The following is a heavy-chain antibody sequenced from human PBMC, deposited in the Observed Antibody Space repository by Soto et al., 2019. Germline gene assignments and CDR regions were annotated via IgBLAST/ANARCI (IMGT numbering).Heavy chain of an antibody. V-gene: IGHV4-34*01. D-gene: IGHD3-3*01. CDR3: ARGIYVYYDFWSGYSFDY. J-gene: IGHJ4*02. CDR1: GGSFSGYY. CDR2: INHSGST. Sequence: SETLSLTCAVYGGSFSGYYWSWIRQPPGKGLEWIGEINHSGSTNYNPSLKSRVTISVDTSKNQFSLKLSSVTAADTAVYYCARGIYVYYDFWSGYSFDYWGQGTLVTVSS.